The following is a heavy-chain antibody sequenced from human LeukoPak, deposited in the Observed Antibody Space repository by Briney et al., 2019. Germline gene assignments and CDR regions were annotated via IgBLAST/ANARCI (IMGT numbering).Heavy chain of an antibody. CDR1: GGSISSGGYY. D-gene: IGHD3-10*01. Sequence: SETLSLTCTVSGGSISSGGYYWSWIRQHPGKGLEWIGYIYYSGSTYYNPSLKSRVTISVDTSKNQFSLKLSSVTAADTAVYYCARGSSGRGPFDYWGQGTLVTVSS. J-gene: IGHJ4*02. CDR2: IYYSGST. CDR3: ARGSSGRGPFDY. V-gene: IGHV4-31*03.